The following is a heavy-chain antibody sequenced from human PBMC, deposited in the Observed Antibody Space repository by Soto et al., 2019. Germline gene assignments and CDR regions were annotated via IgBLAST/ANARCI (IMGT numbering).Heavy chain of an antibody. V-gene: IGHV5-51*01. J-gene: IGHJ6*02. CDR3: ARNRRADYYYYGMDV. CDR1: GYIFTTSW. D-gene: IGHD1-1*01. CDR2: IYPGDSDT. Sequence: GESLKISCQGSGYIFTTSWIGWVRQMPGKGLEWMGVIYPGDSDTRYSPSFQGQVTISADKSINTAYLQWSSLKASDTAMYYCARNRRADYYYYGMDVWGQGTTVTVSS.